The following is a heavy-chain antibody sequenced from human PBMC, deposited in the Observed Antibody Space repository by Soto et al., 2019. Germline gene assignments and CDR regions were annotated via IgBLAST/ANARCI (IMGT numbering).Heavy chain of an antibody. J-gene: IGHJ4*02. Sequence: PSETLSLTCTVSGGSISITGYYWGWIRQPPGKGLEWIGSFYYSGSTYYNPSLKSRVTISVDTSKNQFSLKLSSVTAADTGVYYCARHGLSDSSGYYLIDYWGQGTLVTVSS. CDR2: FYYSGST. CDR1: GGSISITGYY. V-gene: IGHV4-39*01. CDR3: ARHGLSDSSGYYLIDY. D-gene: IGHD3-22*01.